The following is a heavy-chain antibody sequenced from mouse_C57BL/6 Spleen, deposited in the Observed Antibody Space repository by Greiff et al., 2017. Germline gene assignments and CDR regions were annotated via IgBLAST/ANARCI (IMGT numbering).Heavy chain of an antibody. CDR1: GYTFTSYW. J-gene: IGHJ4*01. V-gene: IGHV1-59*01. CDR2: IDPSDSYT. D-gene: IGHD1-1*01. Sequence: QVQLQQPGAELVRPGTSVKLSCTASGYTFTSYWMHWVKQRPGQGLEWIGVIDPSDSYTNYNQKFKGKATLTVDTSSSPAYMQLSSLTSEDSAVYYCAKYSFITTVVATVDYAMDYWGQGTSVTVSS. CDR3: AKYSFITTVVATVDYAMDY.